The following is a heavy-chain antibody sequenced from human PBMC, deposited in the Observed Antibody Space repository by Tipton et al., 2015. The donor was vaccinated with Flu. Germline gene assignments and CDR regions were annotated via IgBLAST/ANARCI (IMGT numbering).Heavy chain of an antibody. D-gene: IGHD2-21*01. CDR1: GGSISNTMYY. J-gene: IGHJ3*02. Sequence: TLSLTCTVSGGSISNTMYYWGWIRQSPGRGLVWIGSIYHSAHAYYNPSLGSRVAISVDTSKNRFSLTLTSVTAADTAVYYCARALPVFMAAAGDGAFDIWGQSTLVSVS. CDR3: ARALPVFMAAAGDGAFDI. CDR2: IYHSAHA. V-gene: IGHV4-39*07.